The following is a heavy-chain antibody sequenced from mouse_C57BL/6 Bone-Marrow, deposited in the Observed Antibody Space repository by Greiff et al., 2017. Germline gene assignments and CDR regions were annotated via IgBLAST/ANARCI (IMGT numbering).Heavy chain of an antibody. V-gene: IGHV5-16*01. J-gene: IGHJ2*01. CDR1: GFTFSDYY. D-gene: IGHD1-1*01. CDR2: INYDGSST. CDR3: ARETYYYGSSLFFDY. Sequence: EVKLVESEGGLVQPGSSMKLSCTASGFTFSDYYMAWVRQVPEKGLEWVANINYDGSSTYYLDSLKSRFIISRDNAKNILYLQMSSLKSEDTATXYCARETYYYGSSLFFDYWGQGTTLTVSS.